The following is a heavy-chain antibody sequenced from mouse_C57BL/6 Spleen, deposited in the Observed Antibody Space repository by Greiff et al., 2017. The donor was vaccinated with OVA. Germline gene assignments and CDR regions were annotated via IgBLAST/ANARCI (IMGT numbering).Heavy chain of an antibody. D-gene: IGHD1-2*01. Sequence: EVKVVESGGGLVQSGRSLRLSCATSGFTFSDFYMEWVRQAPGKGLEWIAASRNKANDYTTEYSASVKGRFIVSRDTSQSILYLQMNALRAEDTAIYYCARDDYYGRYFDVWGTGTTVTVSS. V-gene: IGHV7-1*01. CDR1: GFTFSDFY. CDR2: SRNKANDYTT. J-gene: IGHJ1*03. CDR3: ARDDYYGRYFDV.